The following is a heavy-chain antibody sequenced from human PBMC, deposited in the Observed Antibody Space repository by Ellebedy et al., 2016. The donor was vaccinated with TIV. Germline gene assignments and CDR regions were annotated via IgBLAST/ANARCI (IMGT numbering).Heavy chain of an antibody. CDR3: ARDRVTMVRGAASGMDV. J-gene: IGHJ6*02. CDR1: GFTFSSYE. V-gene: IGHV3-48*03. CDR2: ISSSGSTI. Sequence: PGGSLRLSCAASGFTFSSYEMNWVRQAPGKGLEWVSYISSSGSTIYYADSVKGRFTISRDNAKNSLYLQMNSLRAEDTAVYYCARDRVTMVRGAASGMDVWGQGTTVTVSS. D-gene: IGHD3-10*01.